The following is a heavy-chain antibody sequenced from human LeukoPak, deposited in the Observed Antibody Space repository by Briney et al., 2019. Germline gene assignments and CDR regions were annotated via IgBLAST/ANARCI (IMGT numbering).Heavy chain of an antibody. D-gene: IGHD3-16*01. CDR2: MFASGTS. V-gene: IGHV4-59*01. CDR3: ARGMYDLQLGAWFDP. CDR1: GGSINGDY. J-gene: IGHJ5*02. Sequence: PSETLSLTCNVSGGSINGDYWSWIRQSPGKGLEYIGFMFASGTSNYNPSLKSRVTMSVDTSKNQFSLKLSSVTAADTAAYYCARGMYDLQLGAWFDPWGQGTLVTVSS.